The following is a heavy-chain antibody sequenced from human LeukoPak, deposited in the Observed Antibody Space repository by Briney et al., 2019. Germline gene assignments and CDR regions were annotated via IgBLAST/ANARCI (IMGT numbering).Heavy chain of an antibody. CDR1: GYTLTELS. D-gene: IGHD6-19*01. CDR3: ATTPSSGWYENAFDI. V-gene: IGHV1-24*01. J-gene: IGHJ3*02. Sequence: ASVKVSCKVSGYTLTELSMHWVRQAPGKGLEWMGGFDPEDGETIYAQKFQGRVTMTEDTSTDTAYMELSSLRSEDTAVYYCATTPSSGWYENAFDIWGQGTIVTVSS. CDR2: FDPEDGET.